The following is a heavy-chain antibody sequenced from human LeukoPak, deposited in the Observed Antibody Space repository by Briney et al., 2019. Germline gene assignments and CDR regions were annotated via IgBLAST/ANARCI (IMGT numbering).Heavy chain of an antibody. CDR1: GFTFSDYY. V-gene: IGHV3-11*03. Sequence: GESLKISCAASGFTFSDYYMSWIRQAPGKGLEWVSHISSSSSYINYADSVKGRFTISRYNAKNSLYLQMNSLRAEDTAVYYCATSSYTSSWSIFDYWGQGTLVTVSS. CDR3: ATSSYTSSWSIFDY. D-gene: IGHD6-13*01. CDR2: ISSSSSYI. J-gene: IGHJ4*02.